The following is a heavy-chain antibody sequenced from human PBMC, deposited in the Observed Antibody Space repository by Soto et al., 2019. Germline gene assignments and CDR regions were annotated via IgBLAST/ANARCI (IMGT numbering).Heavy chain of an antibody. D-gene: IGHD3-3*01. CDR3: ARRLYYDFWSGYYAGPFDI. J-gene: IGHJ3*02. CDR2: IDPGDSDT. V-gene: IGHV5-51*01. CDR1: GYSFTSYW. Sequence: GESLKISCKGSGYSFTSYWIGWVRQMPGKGLEWMGIIDPGDSDTRYSPSFQGQVTISADKSISTAYLQWSSLKASDTAMYDCARRLYYDFWSGYYAGPFDIWGQGTMVTVS.